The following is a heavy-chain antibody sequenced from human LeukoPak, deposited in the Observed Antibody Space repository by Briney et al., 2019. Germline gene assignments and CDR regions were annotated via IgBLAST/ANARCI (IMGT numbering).Heavy chain of an antibody. Sequence: PGGSLRLSCAASGFTFKDYAMHWVRQAPGKGLEWVSGISWNSGSVDCADSVRGRFTISRDNAKNSLYLQMNSLRADDTALYYCAKSGFSAYGAIDCWGQGALVAVSS. CDR2: ISWNSGSV. CDR1: GFTFKDYA. J-gene: IGHJ4*02. D-gene: IGHD5-12*01. V-gene: IGHV3-9*01. CDR3: AKSGFSAYGAIDC.